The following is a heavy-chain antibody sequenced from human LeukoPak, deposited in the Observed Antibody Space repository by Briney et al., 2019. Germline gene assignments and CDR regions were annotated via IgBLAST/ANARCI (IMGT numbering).Heavy chain of an antibody. J-gene: IGHJ4*02. D-gene: IGHD3-10*01. CDR3: ARAWGSGSYYRGSDY. V-gene: IGHV3-21*01. CDR2: ICSSSSYI. CDR1: GFTFSSYS. Sequence: GGSLRLSCAASGFTFSSYSMNWVRQAPGKGLEWVSYICSSSSYIYYADSVKGRFTISRDDATNSLYLQVNSLRAEDTAVYYCARAWGSGSYYRGSDYWGQGTLVSVSS.